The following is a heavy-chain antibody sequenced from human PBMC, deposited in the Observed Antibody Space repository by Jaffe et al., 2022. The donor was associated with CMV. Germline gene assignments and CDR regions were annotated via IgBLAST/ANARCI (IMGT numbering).Heavy chain of an antibody. D-gene: IGHD3-22*01. CDR2: INPSGGST. CDR3: ARGWDYYDSSGHLPGGVDY. J-gene: IGHJ4*02. CDR1: GYTFTSYY. V-gene: IGHV1-46*01. Sequence: QVQLVQSGAEVKKPGASVKVSCKASGYTFTSYYMHWVRQAPGQGLEWMGIINPSGGSTSYAQKFQGRVTMTRDTSTSTVYMELSSLRSEDTAVYYCARGWDYYDSSGHLPGGVDYWGQGTLVTVSS.